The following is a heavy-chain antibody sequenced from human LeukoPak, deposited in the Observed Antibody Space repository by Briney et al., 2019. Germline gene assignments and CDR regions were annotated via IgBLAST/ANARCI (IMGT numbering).Heavy chain of an antibody. D-gene: IGHD2-15*01. CDR3: ARGGYCSGGSCYHYYYMDV. CDR2: IIPIFGTA. CDR1: GGTFSSYA. J-gene: IGHJ6*03. V-gene: IGHV1-69*13. Sequence: GASVKVSCKASGGTFSSYAISWVRQAPGQGLEWMGGIIPIFGTANYAQKFQGRVTITADESTSTAYMERSSLRSEDTAVYYCARGGYCSGGSCYHYYYMDVWGKGTTVTVSS.